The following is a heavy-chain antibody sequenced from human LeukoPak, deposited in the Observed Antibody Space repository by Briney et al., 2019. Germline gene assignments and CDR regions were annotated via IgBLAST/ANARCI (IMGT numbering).Heavy chain of an antibody. CDR1: GAPFSGYY. CDR3: AREAREYEGSGYQYGN. Sequence: SETLSLTCTVSGAPFSGYYWGWIRQAAGTGPEWIGRIYTNGRPDYNPSLRSRVTISVDTSKNQFFLKLSSMTAADTVVYYCAREAREYEGSGYQYGNWGQGTLVTVSS. D-gene: IGHD3-22*01. V-gene: IGHV4-4*07. CDR2: IYTNGRP. J-gene: IGHJ4*02.